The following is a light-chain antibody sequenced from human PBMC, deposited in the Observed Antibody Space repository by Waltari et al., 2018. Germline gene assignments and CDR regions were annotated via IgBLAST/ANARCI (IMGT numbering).Light chain of an antibody. Sequence: DIQLTQSPSFLSASVGDRVTIPCRASQGISSYLAWYQQKPGKAPKLLIYAASTLQSGVPSRFSGSGSGTEFTLTISSLQPEDFATYYCQQRNSYPPTFGQGTKVEIK. CDR3: QQRNSYPPT. CDR2: AAS. CDR1: QGISSY. V-gene: IGKV1-9*01. J-gene: IGKJ1*01.